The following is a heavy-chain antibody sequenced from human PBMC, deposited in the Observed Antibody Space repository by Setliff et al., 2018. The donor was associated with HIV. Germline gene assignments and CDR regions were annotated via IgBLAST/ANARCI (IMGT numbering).Heavy chain of an antibody. CDR2: IWYDGSNK. J-gene: IGHJ6*03. CDR1: GFTFSSYG. D-gene: IGHD3-16*01. Sequence: PGGSLRLSCAASGFTFSSYGMHWVRQAPGKGLEWVAVIWYDGSNKYYADSVKGRFTISRDNSKNTLYLQMNSLRAEDTAVYYCARHGGYYYYYMDVWGKGTTVTVSS. V-gene: IGHV3-33*01. CDR3: ARHGGYYYYYMDV.